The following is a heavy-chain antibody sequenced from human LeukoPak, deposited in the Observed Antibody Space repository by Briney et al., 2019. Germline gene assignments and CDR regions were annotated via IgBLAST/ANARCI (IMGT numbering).Heavy chain of an antibody. CDR3: VREYSGGHFYY. CDR2: IHSGTGAT. J-gene: IGHJ4*01. CDR1: GYDFTAYY. V-gene: IGHV1-46*01. Sequence: GASVKVSCRASGYDFTAYYIHWVRQAPGQGLEWMGIIHSGTGATNYAQNFQGRVTMTRDTSTTTVYMELSSLGSEDMAVYSCVREYSGGHFYYWGQGTLVNVFS. D-gene: IGHD2-21*01.